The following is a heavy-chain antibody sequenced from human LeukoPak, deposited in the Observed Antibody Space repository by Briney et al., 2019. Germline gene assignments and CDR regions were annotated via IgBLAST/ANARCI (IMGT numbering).Heavy chain of an antibody. V-gene: IGHV1-8*01. Sequence: ASVKVSCTASGYTFTSYDINWVRQATGQGLEWMEWMNPNSGNTGYAQKFQGRVTMTRNTSISTAYMELSSLRSEDTAVYYCARKYCSSTSCYIYPGGFDPWGQGTLVTVSS. J-gene: IGHJ5*02. CDR2: MNPNSGNT. CDR3: ARKYCSSTSCYIYPGGFDP. D-gene: IGHD2-2*02. CDR1: GYTFTSYD.